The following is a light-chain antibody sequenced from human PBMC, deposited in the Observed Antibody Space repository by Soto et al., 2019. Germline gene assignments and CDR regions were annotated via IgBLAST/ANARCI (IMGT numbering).Light chain of an antibody. CDR3: QQYNSLPLT. CDR2: AAS. V-gene: IGKV3-15*01. J-gene: IGKJ4*01. CDR1: QSVRST. Sequence: DIVMTQSPATLSVSPGERATLSCRASQSVRSTLAWYQHKPGQAPRLLIYAASTRATGVPARFSGSGSGAEFTLTISSLQSEDLAVYYCQQYNSLPLTFGGGTKVEIK.